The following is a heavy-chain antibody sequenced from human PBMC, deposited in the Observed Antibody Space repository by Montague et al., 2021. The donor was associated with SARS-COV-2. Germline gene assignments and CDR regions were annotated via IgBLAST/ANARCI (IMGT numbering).Heavy chain of an antibody. Sequence: SETLSLTCTVSGGSISGTAYYWGWIRQPPGKGLEWIGYIYYSGSTNYNPSLKSRVTISIDTSKNQFSLELSSVTAADMAVYYCASPGGYCTGGSCYYVYWGQGTLVTVSS. V-gene: IGHV4-61*05. D-gene: IGHD2-15*01. J-gene: IGHJ4*02. CDR3: ASPGGYCTGGSCYYVY. CDR1: GGSISGTAYY. CDR2: IYYSGST.